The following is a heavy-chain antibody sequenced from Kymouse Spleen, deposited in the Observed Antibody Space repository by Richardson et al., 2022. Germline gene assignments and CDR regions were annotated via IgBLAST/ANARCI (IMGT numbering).Heavy chain of an antibody. V-gene: IGHV3-33*01. CDR2: IWYDGSNK. CDR3: ARDEYYDFWSGYPFDY. CDR1: GFTFSSYG. J-gene: IGHJ4*02. D-gene: IGHD3-3*01. Sequence: QVQLVESGGGVVQPGRSLRLSCAASGFTFSSYGMHWVRQAPGKGLEWVAVIWYDGSNKYYADSVKGRFTISRDNSKNTLYLQMNSLRAEDTAVYYCARDEYYDFWSGYPFDYWGQGTLVTVSS.